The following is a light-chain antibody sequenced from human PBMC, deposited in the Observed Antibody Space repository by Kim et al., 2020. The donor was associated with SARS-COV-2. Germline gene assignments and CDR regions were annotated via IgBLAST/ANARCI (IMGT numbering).Light chain of an antibody. CDR3: QQYTSYPLT. CDR1: QRIGNM. CDR2: EAS. J-gene: IGKJ4*01. V-gene: IGKV1-5*03. Sequence: ASVGDRFTITCRASQRIGNMLAWYQQKPEKAPKFLIYEASTLESGVPSRFSGSGSGTEFTHTISSLQPDDLATYYCQQYTSYPLTFGGGTKVDIK.